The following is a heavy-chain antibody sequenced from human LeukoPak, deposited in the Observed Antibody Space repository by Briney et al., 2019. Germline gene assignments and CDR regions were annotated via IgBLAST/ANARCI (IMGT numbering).Heavy chain of an antibody. CDR3: ARGVIVAATHFDN. CDR2: IIPFLGTE. CDR1: GGSFSRHA. D-gene: IGHD1-26*01. Sequence: AVKVSCKASGGSFSRHAISWVGQAPGQGLGWMGDIIPFLGTEHYAQKFQGRVTITTDESTSTGYVELSSLRSEDTAIYYCARGVIVAATHFDNWGQGTLVTVSS. V-gene: IGHV1-69*05. J-gene: IGHJ4*02.